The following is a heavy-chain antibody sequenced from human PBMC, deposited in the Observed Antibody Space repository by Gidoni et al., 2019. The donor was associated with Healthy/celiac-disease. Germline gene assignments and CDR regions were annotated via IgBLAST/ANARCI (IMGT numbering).Heavy chain of an antibody. CDR3: ARDRGEEYYYDSTIDY. CDR1: GFTFSSYA. J-gene: IGHJ4*02. CDR2: ISYDGSNK. D-gene: IGHD3-22*01. Sequence: QVQLVESGGGVVQPGRSLRLSCAASGFTFSSYAMHWVRQAPGKGLEWVAVISYDGSNKYYADSVKGRFTISRDNSKNTLYLQMNSLRAEDTAVYYCARDRGEEYYYDSTIDYWGQGTLVTVSS. V-gene: IGHV3-30*04.